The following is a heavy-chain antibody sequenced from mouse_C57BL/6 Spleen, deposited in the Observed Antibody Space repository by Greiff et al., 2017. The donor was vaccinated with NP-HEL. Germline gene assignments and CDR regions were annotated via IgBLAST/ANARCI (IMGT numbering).Heavy chain of an antibody. Sequence: QVQLQQPGAELVMPGASVKLSCKASGYTFTSYWMHWVKQRPGQGLEWIGEIDPSDSYTNYNQKFKGKSTLTVDKSSSTAYMQLSSLTSEDSAVYYCARQAYYSNWYFGVWGTGTTVTASS. CDR3: ARQAYYSNWYFGV. CDR2: IDPSDSYT. V-gene: IGHV1-69*01. J-gene: IGHJ1*03. D-gene: IGHD2-5*01. CDR1: GYTFTSYW.